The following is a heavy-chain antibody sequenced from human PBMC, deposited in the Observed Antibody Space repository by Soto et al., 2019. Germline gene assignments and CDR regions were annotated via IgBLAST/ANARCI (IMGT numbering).Heavy chain of an antibody. D-gene: IGHD5-12*01. CDR1: GVTVSNNY. J-gene: IGHJ6*02. CDR3: ARADSGYAHGYYYYGMDV. Sequence: PGGSLRLSCAASGVTVSNNYMSWVRQAPGKGLERVSVLYRDGRTYYAEYKKGRITISRDNFKNMELLQMNSQIAEVTAVYYCARADSGYAHGYYYYGMDVWGQGTTVTVSS. CDR2: LYRDGRT. V-gene: IGHV3-66*01.